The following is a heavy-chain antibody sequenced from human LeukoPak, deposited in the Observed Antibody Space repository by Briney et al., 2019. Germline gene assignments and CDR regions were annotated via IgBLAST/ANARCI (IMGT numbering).Heavy chain of an antibody. J-gene: IGHJ4*02. Sequence: PGGSLRLSCAASGFTFSSYAMSWVRQAPGKGLEWVSAISGSGGSTYYADSAKGRFTISRDNSKNTLYLQMNSLRAEDTAVYYCAKPRTIFGVVPFDYWGQGTLVTVSS. D-gene: IGHD3-3*01. CDR1: GFTFSSYA. V-gene: IGHV3-23*01. CDR2: ISGSGGST. CDR3: AKPRTIFGVVPFDY.